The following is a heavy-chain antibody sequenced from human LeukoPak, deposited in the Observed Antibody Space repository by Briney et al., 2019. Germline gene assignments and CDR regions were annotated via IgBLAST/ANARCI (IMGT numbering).Heavy chain of an antibody. CDR2: INHSGST. D-gene: IGHD2-2*01. J-gene: IGHJ4*02. Sequence: PSETLSLTCAVYGGSFSGYYWSWIRQPPGKGLEWIGEINHSGSTNYNPSLKSRVTISVDTSKNQFSLKLSSVTAADTAVYYCARGPLGYCSSTSCYVFDYWGQGTLVTVSS. V-gene: IGHV4-34*01. CDR3: ARGPLGYCSSTSCYVFDY. CDR1: GGSFSGYY.